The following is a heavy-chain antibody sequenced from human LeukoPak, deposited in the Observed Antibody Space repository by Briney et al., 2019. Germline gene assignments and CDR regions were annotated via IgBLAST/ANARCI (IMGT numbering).Heavy chain of an antibody. CDR2: ISGSGGST. V-gene: IGHV3-23*01. Sequence: GGSLRLSCAASGFTFSSYGMSWVRQAPGKGLECVSAISGSGGSTYYADSAKGRFTISRDNSKNTLYPQMNSLRAEDTALYYCARDPLWFGEFEYFDYWGQGTLVTVSS. CDR3: ARDPLWFGEFEYFDY. D-gene: IGHD3-10*01. CDR1: GFTFSSYG. J-gene: IGHJ4*02.